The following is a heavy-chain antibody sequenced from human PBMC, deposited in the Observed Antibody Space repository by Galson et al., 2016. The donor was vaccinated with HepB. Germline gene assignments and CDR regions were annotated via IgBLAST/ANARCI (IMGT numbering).Heavy chain of an antibody. J-gene: IGHJ6*02. Sequence: SLRLSCAASGFPFRSNAMHWVRQAPGKGLEWVAVISYDGTKKVYADFVKGRFTISRDNSKNTFHLQMNSLRHEYTAVYYCARDLTPLIVVVNTYYFYIWGQGTTVTV. V-gene: IGHV3-30*04. CDR2: ISYDGTKK. CDR3: ARDLTPLIVVVNTYYFYI. D-gene: IGHD3-22*01. CDR1: GFPFRSNA.